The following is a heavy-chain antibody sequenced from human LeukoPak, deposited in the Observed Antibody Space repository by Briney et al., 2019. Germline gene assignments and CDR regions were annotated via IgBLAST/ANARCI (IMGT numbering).Heavy chain of an antibody. D-gene: IGHD3-3*01. CDR1: GFTFSGYE. CDR3: AKDRRDFGVVIIPYYFDY. CDR2: ICGRGKTK. J-gene: IGHJ4*02. Sequence: PGGSLRLSCAASGFTFSGYEMNWVRQAPGKGLEWISYICGRGKTKYYADSVKGRFTISRDNSKNSLYLQMNSLRTEDTALYYCAKDRRDFGVVIIPYYFDYWGQGTLVTVSS. V-gene: IGHV3-43*02.